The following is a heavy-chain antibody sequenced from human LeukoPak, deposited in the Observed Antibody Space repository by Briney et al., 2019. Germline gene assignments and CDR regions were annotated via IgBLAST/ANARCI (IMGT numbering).Heavy chain of an antibody. D-gene: IGHD4-17*01. V-gene: IGHV4-31*02. Sequence: LRLSCAASGFTFSSYAMSWVRQAPGKGLEWIGYIYYSGSTYYNPSLKSRVTISVDTSKNQFSLKLSSVTAADTAVYYCARDYGDYVAFDIWGQGTMVTVSS. J-gene: IGHJ3*02. CDR1: GFTFSSYA. CDR3: ARDYGDYVAFDI. CDR2: IYYSGST.